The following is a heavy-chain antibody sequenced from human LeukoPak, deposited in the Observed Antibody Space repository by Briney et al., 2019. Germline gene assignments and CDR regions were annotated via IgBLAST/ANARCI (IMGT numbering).Heavy chain of an antibody. D-gene: IGHD1-1*01. CDR2: TYYRSKWHT. CDR3: ARSTGPIDY. J-gene: IGHJ4*02. CDR1: GDSVSSNSAA. Sequence: SQTLSLTCAISGDSVSSNSAAWNWIRQSPSRGLEWLGRTYYRSKWHTYYAASVKSRIAINRDTSKNQFSLQLNSVTTEDTAVYYCARSTGPIDYWGQGTLVTVSS. V-gene: IGHV6-1*01.